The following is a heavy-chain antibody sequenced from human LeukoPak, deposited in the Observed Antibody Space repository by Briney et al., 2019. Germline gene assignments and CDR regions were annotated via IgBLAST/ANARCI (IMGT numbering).Heavy chain of an antibody. J-gene: IGHJ4*02. CDR3: ARWAAQSGTYRVLDY. CDR1: GYTFTNYD. Sequence: ASVKVSCKASGYTFTNYDINWVRQAPGQGLEWMGWMHPNSGNTGYAQKFQGRVSMTRDTSISTAYLELSSLRPEDTAVYYCARWAAQSGTYRVLDYWGQGTLVTVSS. V-gene: IGHV1-8*01. CDR2: MHPNSGNT. D-gene: IGHD1-26*01.